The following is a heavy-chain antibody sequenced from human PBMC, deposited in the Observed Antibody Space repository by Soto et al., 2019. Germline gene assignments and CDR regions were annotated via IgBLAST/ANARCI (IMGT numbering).Heavy chain of an antibody. CDR2: SYASGNT. V-gene: IGHV4-4*07. CDR3: ARGVAGTRYFDS. J-gene: IGHJ4*02. CDR1: GGSLSGYY. Sequence: KSSETLSLTCTVSGGSLSGYYWSWIRQPAGKGMEWIGRSYASGNTDYNPSVNNPSLKSRVTMSVDTSKNQLSLKVSSVTAADTAVYYCARGVAGTRYFDSWGQGTLVTVSS. D-gene: IGHD1-1*01.